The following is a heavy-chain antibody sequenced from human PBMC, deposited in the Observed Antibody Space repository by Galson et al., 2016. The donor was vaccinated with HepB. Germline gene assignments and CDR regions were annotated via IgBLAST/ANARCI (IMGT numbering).Heavy chain of an antibody. CDR1: GFTVSSHY. Sequence: SLRLSCAASGFTVSSHYMSWVRQAPGKGLEWVSVIYSGGGTYYADSVKGRFTISRDNSKNTLYLQMNSLRAQDTAVYYCARDLPLLGWGQGTLVTVSS. V-gene: IGHV3-53*01. J-gene: IGHJ4*02. D-gene: IGHD2-15*01. CDR2: IYSGGGT. CDR3: ARDLPLLG.